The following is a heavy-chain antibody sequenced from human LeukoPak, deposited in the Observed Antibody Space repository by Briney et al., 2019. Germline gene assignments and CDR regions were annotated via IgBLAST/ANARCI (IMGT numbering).Heavy chain of an antibody. CDR1: GFTFSTYT. J-gene: IGHJ4*02. D-gene: IGHD3-16*01. CDR2: ISSRSSYI. V-gene: IGHV3-21*01. CDR3: SRDGGYVWRSWYYFDY. Sequence: GGSLRLSCAASGFTFSTYTMNWVRQAPGKGLEWVSSISSRSSYICYADSVKGRFTISRDNAKNSLYLQMNSLRAEDTAVYYCSRDGGYVWRSWYYFDYWGQGNLVTVSP.